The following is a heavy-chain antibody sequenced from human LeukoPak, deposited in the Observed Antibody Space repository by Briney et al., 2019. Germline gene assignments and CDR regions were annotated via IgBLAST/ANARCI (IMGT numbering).Heavy chain of an antibody. D-gene: IGHD6-19*01. J-gene: IGHJ4*02. Sequence: GGSLRLSCAASGFTFSNYWMNWVRQAPGKGLEWVANIKQGGGETYNVDSVKGRFGISRDNAKNSLYLQMNSLRAEDTAVYYCATGGAVAGRFAYWGQGTLVTVSS. CDR3: ATGGAVAGRFAY. V-gene: IGHV3-7*03. CDR1: GFTFSNYW. CDR2: IKQGGGET.